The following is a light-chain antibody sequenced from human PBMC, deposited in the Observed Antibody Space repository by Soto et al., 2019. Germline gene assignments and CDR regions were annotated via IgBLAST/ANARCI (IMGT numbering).Light chain of an antibody. CDR3: QQSYSSPPT. V-gene: IGKV1-27*01. Sequence: DIQMTQSPSSLSASVGDRVTITCRASQGISNYLAWYQQKPGRVPKLLIYDASTLPSGVPSRFSGSRSGPDFTLTISSLQPEDFATYYCQQSYSSPPTFGQGTKVDIK. CDR2: DAS. CDR1: QGISNY. J-gene: IGKJ1*01.